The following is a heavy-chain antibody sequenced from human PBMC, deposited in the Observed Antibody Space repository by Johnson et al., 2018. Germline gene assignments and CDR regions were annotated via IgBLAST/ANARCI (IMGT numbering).Heavy chain of an antibody. D-gene: IGHD3-10*01. CDR1: GFTFDDYG. CDR3: ARDKPTMVRGAPGYYYYMDV. V-gene: IGHV3-20*04. CDR2: INWNGGST. Sequence: EVQLVESGGGVVRXGGSLRLXCAASGFTFDDYGMSWVRQAPGTGLEWVSGINWNGGSTGYAASVKGRFTISRDNAKNSLYLQMTSLRAEDTALYYCARDKPTMVRGAPGYYYYMDVWGKGTTVTVSS. J-gene: IGHJ6*03.